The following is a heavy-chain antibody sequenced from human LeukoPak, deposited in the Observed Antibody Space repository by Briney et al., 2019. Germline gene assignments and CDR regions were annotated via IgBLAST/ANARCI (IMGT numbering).Heavy chain of an antibody. D-gene: IGHD5-12*01. J-gene: IGHJ6*03. Sequence: GESLKISCKGSGYSFSNYWIGWVRQMPGKGLEWMGIIYPGEYDIRYSPSFQGQVTISADKSISTAYLQWSSLKASDTAMYYCARHLVATNYYYYMDVWGKGTTVTVSS. CDR3: ARHLVATNYYYYMDV. CDR2: IYPGEYDI. V-gene: IGHV5-51*01. CDR1: GYSFSNYW.